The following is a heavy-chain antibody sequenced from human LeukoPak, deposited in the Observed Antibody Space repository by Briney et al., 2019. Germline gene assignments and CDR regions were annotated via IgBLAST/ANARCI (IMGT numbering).Heavy chain of an antibody. Sequence: GGSLRLSCAASGFTLSSYWMTWVRQAPGKGLKWVANIEHHGSEKYYVDSVKGRFTISRDNAKNSLYLQMNSLRAEDTAVYYCARGPFVVINAPDYWGQGTLVTVSS. CDR2: IEHHGSEK. D-gene: IGHD2-21*01. J-gene: IGHJ4*02. CDR1: GFTLSSYW. CDR3: ARGPFVVINAPDY. V-gene: IGHV3-7*01.